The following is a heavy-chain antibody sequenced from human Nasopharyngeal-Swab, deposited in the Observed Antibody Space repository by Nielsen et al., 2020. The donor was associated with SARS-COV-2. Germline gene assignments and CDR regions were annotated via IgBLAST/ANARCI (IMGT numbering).Heavy chain of an antibody. V-gene: IGHV3-23*01. CDR1: GFTFSSYA. CDR2: ISGSGGST. D-gene: IGHD5-12*01. CDR3: AKDIKWSIPRGYFDY. J-gene: IGHJ4*02. Sequence: GESLKISCAASGFTFSSYAMSWVRQAPGKELEWVSAISGSGGSTYYADSVKGRFTISRDNSKNTLYLQMNSLRAEDTAVYYCAKDIKWSIPRGYFDYWGQGTLVTVSS.